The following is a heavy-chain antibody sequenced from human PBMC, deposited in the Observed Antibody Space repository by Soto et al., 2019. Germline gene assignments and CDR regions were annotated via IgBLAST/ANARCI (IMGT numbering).Heavy chain of an antibody. CDR1: GFTFSSYG. CDR3: AREYGLHSYGYPVDY. V-gene: IGHV3-33*01. J-gene: IGHJ4*02. CDR2: IWYDGSNK. D-gene: IGHD5-18*01. Sequence: GGSLRLSCAASGFTFSSYGMHWVRQAPGKGLEWVAVIWYDGSNKYYADSVKGRFTISRDNSKNTLYLQMNSLRAEDTAVYYCAREYGLHSYGYPVDYWGQGTLVTVSS.